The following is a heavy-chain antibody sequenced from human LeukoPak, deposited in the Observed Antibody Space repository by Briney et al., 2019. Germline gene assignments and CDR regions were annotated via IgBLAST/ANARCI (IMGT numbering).Heavy chain of an antibody. CDR1: GFTFSSYG. CDR3: HSGRSPRDAFDI. J-gene: IGHJ3*02. D-gene: IGHD6-19*01. CDR2: ISYDGSNK. Sequence: PGGSLRLSCAASGFTFSSYGMHWVRQAPGKGLEWVAVISYDGSNKYYADSVKGRFTISRDNSKNTLYLQMNSLRAEDTAVYYCHSGRSPRDAFDIWGQGTMVTVSS. V-gene: IGHV3-30*03.